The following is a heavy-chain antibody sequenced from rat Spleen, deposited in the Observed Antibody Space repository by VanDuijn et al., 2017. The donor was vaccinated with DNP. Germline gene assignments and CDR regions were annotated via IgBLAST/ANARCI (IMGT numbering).Heavy chain of an antibody. J-gene: IGHJ2*01. D-gene: IGHD1-2*01. V-gene: IGHV3-3*01. CDR2: INSAGTT. CDR3: ARGVTLAAPLDY. CDR1: GYSITSGYR. Sequence: EVQLQESGPGLVKPSQSLSLTCSVTGYSITSGYRWNWIRKFPGNKMEWMGYINSAGTTYYNPSLKSRISITRDTSKNQFFLQLTSVPSEDTATYYCARGVTLAAPLDYWGQGVMVTVSS.